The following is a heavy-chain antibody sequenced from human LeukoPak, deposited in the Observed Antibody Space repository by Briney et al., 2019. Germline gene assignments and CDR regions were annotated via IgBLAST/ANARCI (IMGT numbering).Heavy chain of an antibody. J-gene: IGHJ4*02. Sequence: PGGSLRLSCAASGFTFSRYAMSWVRQAAGKGLEWVSAISGSGGSTYYADSVKGRFTISRDNSKNTLYLQMNSLRAEDTAVYYCARASWISTADAVCWGQGTQVTVSS. CDR2: ISGSGGST. D-gene: IGHD2-2*03. CDR1: GFTFSRYA. CDR3: ARASWISTADAVC. V-gene: IGHV3-23*01.